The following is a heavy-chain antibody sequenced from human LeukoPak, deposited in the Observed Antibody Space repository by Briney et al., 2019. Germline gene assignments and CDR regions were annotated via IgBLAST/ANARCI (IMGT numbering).Heavy chain of an antibody. Sequence: GGSLRLSCAASGFTFSSYGMHWVRQAPGKGLEWVAFIRYDGSNKYYADSVKGRFTISRDNSKNTLYLQMNSLRAEDTAVYYCAKGGRWAAAGFDYWGQGTLVTVSS. CDR3: AKGGRWAAAGFDY. D-gene: IGHD6-13*01. J-gene: IGHJ4*02. CDR2: IRYDGSNK. V-gene: IGHV3-30*02. CDR1: GFTFSSYG.